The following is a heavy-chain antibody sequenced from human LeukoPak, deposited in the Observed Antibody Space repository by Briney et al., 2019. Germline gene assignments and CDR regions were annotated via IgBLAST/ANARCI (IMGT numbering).Heavy chain of an antibody. CDR2: MNPNSGNT. CDR3: AREVSARFYYYYYGMDV. D-gene: IGHD5/OR15-5a*01. CDR1: GYTFTSYD. J-gene: IGHJ6*02. V-gene: IGHV1-8*01. Sequence: ASVKVSCKASGYTFTSYDINWVRQATGQGLEWMGWMNPNSGNTGYAQKFQGRVTMTRNTSISTAYMELSSLRSDDTAVYYCAREVSARFYYYYYGMDVWGQGTTVTVSS.